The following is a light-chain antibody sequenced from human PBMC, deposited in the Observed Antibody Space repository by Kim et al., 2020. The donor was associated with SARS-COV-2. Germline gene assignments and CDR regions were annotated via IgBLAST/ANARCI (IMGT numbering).Light chain of an antibody. V-gene: IGKV1D-13*01. Sequence: ASVGDRVTITCRASQDITTALAWYQQKPGKTPKLLMYDVSTLESGVQSRFSGSGSGTDFTLTIGSLQPEDFATYYCQQFKNYPRTFGQGTKVDIK. J-gene: IGKJ1*01. CDR1: QDITTA. CDR3: QQFKNYPRT. CDR2: DVS.